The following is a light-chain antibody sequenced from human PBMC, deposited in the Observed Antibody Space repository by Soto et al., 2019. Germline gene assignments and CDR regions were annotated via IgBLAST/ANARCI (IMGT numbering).Light chain of an antibody. J-gene: IGKJ2*01. CDR1: QSLSSSY. CDR2: GAY. CDR3: LQYASPLYT. Sequence: EIVLTQSPGTLSLSPGERATLSCRASQSLSSSYLAWYQLKPGQAPRLLIYGAYNRATGLPDRFSGSGSGTDFTLTISRLEPEDLAVYFCLQYASPLYTFGQGTKLEI. V-gene: IGKV3-20*01.